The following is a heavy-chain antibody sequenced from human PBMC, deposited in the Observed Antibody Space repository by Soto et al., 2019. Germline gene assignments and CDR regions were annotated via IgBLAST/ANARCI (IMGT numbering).Heavy chain of an antibody. Sequence: GGSLRLSCAASGFTFSSYAMSWVRQAPGKGLEWVSAISGSGGSTYYADSVKGRFTISRDNFKNTLYLQMNSMRAEDTAVYYCAKDGRQGVLTGYVYYYYYGMDVWGQGTTVTVSS. CDR1: GFTFSSYA. V-gene: IGHV3-23*01. D-gene: IGHD3-9*01. CDR3: AKDGRQGVLTGYVYYYYYGMDV. CDR2: ISGSGGST. J-gene: IGHJ6*02.